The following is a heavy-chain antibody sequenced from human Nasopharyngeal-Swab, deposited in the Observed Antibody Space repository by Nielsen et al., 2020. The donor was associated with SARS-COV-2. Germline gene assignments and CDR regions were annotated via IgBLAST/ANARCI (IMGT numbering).Heavy chain of an antibody. J-gene: IGHJ5*02. Sequence: RQAPGKGLEWIGYIYYSGSTNYNPSLKSRVTILVDTSKNQFSLKLSSVTAADTAVYYCARGIVGATDWGGWFDPWGQGTLVTVSS. D-gene: IGHD1-26*01. V-gene: IGHV4-59*01. CDR2: IYYSGST. CDR3: ARGIVGATDWGGWFDP.